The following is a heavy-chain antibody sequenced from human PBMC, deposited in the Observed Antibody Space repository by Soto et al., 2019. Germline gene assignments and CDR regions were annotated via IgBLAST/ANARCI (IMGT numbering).Heavy chain of an antibody. D-gene: IGHD4-17*01. V-gene: IGHV4-59*01. CDR1: GGSISSYY. J-gene: IGHJ1*01. CDR3: ASSFPDYGDYSAEYFQH. CDR2: IYYSGST. Sequence: PSETLSLTCTVSGGSISSYYWSWIRQPPGKGLEWIGYIYYSGSTNYNPSLKSRVTISVDTSKNQFSLKLSSETAADTAVYYCASSFPDYGDYSAEYFQHWGQGTLVTVS.